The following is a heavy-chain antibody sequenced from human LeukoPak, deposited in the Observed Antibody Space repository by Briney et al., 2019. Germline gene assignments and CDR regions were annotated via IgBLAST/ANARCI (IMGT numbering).Heavy chain of an antibody. CDR3: TTTYPPLETLLEPAPITIDY. CDR2: IKSYSDGGTI. Sequence: GGSLRLSCAASGFIFSNAWMHWVRQGPGKGLEWVGRIKSYSDGGTIDYAAPVKGRFTISRDDSKNTLYLQMNSLKTEDTAVYFCTTTYPPLETLLEPAPITIDYWGQGTLVSVSS. J-gene: IGHJ4*02. V-gene: IGHV3-15*01. D-gene: IGHD2-2*02. CDR1: GFIFSNAW.